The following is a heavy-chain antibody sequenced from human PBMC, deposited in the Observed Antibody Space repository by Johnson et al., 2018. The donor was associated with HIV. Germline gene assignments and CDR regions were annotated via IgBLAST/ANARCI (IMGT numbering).Heavy chain of an antibody. CDR3: ARVLVGATGDFEAFDI. D-gene: IGHD1-26*01. V-gene: IGHV3-20*04. CDR2: INWNGGST. J-gene: IGHJ3*02. Sequence: VQLVESGGGVVRPGGSVRLSCAASGFTFDDYGMSWVRQVPGKGLEWVSGINWNGGSTGHADSVKGRFTISRDNAKNSLYLQMNSLRVEDTALDYCARVLVGATGDFEAFDIWGQGKMVTVSS. CDR1: GFTFDDYG.